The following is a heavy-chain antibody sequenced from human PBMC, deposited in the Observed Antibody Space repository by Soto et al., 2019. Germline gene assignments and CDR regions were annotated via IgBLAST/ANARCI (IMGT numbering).Heavy chain of an antibody. CDR1: GYTFTSYY. Sequence: ASLKVSCKASGYTFTSYYMHWVRQAPGQGLERMGIINPSGGSTSYAQKFQGRVTMTRDTSTSTVYMELSSLRSEDTAVYYCAREGSYSPDGFYYYGMDVWRQGTTVTVSS. J-gene: IGHJ6*02. V-gene: IGHV1-46*01. CDR2: INPSGGST. D-gene: IGHD1-26*01. CDR3: AREGSYSPDGFYYYGMDV.